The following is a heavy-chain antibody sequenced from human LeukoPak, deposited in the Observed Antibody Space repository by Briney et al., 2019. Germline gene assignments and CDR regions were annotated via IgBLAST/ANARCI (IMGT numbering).Heavy chain of an antibody. D-gene: IGHD4-23*01. V-gene: IGHV4-39*01. Sequence: PSETLSLTCTVSGGSIRRSYYYWGCIRQPPGKGLEWLGSIYDIGSIYYNPSLKSPLTISVDTSKNQFSLKLISVTAADTAVYYCARGGRLRWYPPEDYFDYWGQGTLVTVSS. CDR3: ARGGRLRWYPPEDYFDY. CDR1: GGSIRRSYYY. J-gene: IGHJ4*02. CDR2: IYDIGSI.